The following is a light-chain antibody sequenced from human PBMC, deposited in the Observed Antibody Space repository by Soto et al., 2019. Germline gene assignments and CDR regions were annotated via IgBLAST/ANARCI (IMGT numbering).Light chain of an antibody. CDR1: SSDVGYYGY. CDR2: EVT. J-gene: IGLJ1*01. V-gene: IGLV2-8*01. CDR3: TSYTASSTYV. Sequence: QSVLTQPPSASGFPGQSVTISCTGTSSDVGYYGYVSWHQQHTGNPPKLLIYEVTKPPTGVPDRVSASMSGNTASLTISGIQAEDEADYYCTSYTASSTYVFGSGTKLTVL.